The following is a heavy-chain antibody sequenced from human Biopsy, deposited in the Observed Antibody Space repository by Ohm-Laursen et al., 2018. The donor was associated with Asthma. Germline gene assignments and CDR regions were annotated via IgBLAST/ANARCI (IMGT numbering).Heavy chain of an antibody. CDR3: ARDRGYCSGGTCPSWFDP. J-gene: IGHJ5*02. D-gene: IGHD2-15*01. V-gene: IGHV1-2*06. CDR2: INPNSGDT. Sequence: GASVKVSCKASGYIFTEYSMNWVRQAPGQGLEWMGRINPNSGDTKYAQRFQGRVTVTRDRSISTAYMELSRLRSDDTAVYYCARDRGYCSGGTCPSWFDPWGQGTLVIVST. CDR1: GYIFTEYS.